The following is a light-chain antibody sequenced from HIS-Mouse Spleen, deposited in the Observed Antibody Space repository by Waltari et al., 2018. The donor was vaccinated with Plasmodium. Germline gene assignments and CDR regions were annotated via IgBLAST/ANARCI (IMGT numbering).Light chain of an antibody. J-gene: IGKJ2*01. V-gene: IGKV1-6*01. CDR1: QGIRND. CDR3: LQDYNYPYT. CDR2: AAS. Sequence: AIQMTQSPSSLSASVGDRVTINCRASQGIRNDLGWYQQKPGKAPKLLISAASSLQSGVPSRFSGSGSGTDFTLTISSLQPEDFATYYCLQDYNYPYTFGQGTKLEIK.